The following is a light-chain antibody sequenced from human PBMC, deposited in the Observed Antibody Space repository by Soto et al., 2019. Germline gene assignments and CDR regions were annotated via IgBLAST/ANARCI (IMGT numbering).Light chain of an antibody. CDR2: DAS. V-gene: IGKV1-5*01. CDR3: QQYNSYST. CDR1: QSISSW. Sequence: DIQMTQSPSTLSASVGDRVTIPCRASQSISSWLAWYQQKPGKVPKLLIYDASSLESGVPSRFSGSGSGTEFTLTISSLQPDDFASYYCQQYNSYSTFGQGTKVDIK. J-gene: IGKJ1*01.